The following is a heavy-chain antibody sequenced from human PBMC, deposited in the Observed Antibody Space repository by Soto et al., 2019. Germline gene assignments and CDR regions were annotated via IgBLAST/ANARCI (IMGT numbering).Heavy chain of an antibody. CDR3: LRVMGVGQLVSSPARHY. V-gene: IGHV1-69*13. CDR1: GGTFPNYA. D-gene: IGHD6-6*01. J-gene: IGHJ4*01. Sequence: ASVKVSCKASGGTFPNYAVSWMRQAPGQGLEWTGGIIPMFGPSRYAQKFKGRLTITAAQFTNTVSMDLISLKSDNSPVNSCLRVMGVGQLVSSPARHY. CDR2: IIPMFGPS.